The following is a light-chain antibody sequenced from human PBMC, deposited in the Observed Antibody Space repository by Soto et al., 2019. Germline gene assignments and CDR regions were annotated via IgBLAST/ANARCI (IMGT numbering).Light chain of an antibody. V-gene: IGKV3-20*01. CDR2: GAS. Sequence: EIVLTQSPGTLSLSPGERAILSCRASQSFSNNYLAWYQQKPGQAPRLLIYGASNRATGIPDRFSGSGSGTDFTLTISRLEPEDFAVYYCQQYGSSITFGQGTRLEIK. CDR1: QSFSNNY. CDR3: QQYGSSIT. J-gene: IGKJ5*01.